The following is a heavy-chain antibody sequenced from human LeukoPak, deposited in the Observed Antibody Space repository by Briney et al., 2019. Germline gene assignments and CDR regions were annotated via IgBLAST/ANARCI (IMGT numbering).Heavy chain of an antibody. CDR1: GFTFSSYS. V-gene: IGHV3-21*01. CDR2: ISTSSNYI. D-gene: IGHD1-14*01. Sequence: GGSLRLSCAASGFTFSSYSMNWVRQAPGKGLEWVSSISTSSNYIHYADSVKGRFTISRDNAKNSLYLQMNSLRAEDTAVYYCARGTLNIPGEHGAFDYWGQGTLVTVSS. CDR3: ARGTLNIPGEHGAFDY. J-gene: IGHJ4*02.